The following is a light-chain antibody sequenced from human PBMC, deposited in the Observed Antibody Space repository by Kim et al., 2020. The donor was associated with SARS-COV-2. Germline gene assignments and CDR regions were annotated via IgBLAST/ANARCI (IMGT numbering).Light chain of an antibody. V-gene: IGKV1-12*01. J-gene: IGKJ1*01. Sequence: DIQMTQSPSYVSASVGDTVTISCRASQDIATWLAWYQQTPGKAPKLLIYAAFSLQSGVPSRFSGSRSGTDFTLTISSLQPEDFATYYCQQANSFPRTFGQGTKVDIK. CDR3: QQANSFPRT. CDR2: AAF. CDR1: QDIATW.